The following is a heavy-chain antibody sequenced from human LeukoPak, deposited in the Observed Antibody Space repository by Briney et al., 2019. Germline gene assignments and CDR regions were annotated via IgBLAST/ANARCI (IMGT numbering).Heavy chain of an antibody. Sequence: AASVKVSCKASGGTFSSYAISGVRQAPGQGLEGMGRIIPIFGTANYAQKFQGRVTITTDESTSTAYMELSSLRSEDTAVYYCARDMTGWATDAFDIWGQGTMVTVSS. J-gene: IGHJ3*02. CDR1: GGTFSSYA. CDR3: ARDMTGWATDAFDI. D-gene: IGHD3-9*01. V-gene: IGHV1-69*05. CDR2: IIPIFGTA.